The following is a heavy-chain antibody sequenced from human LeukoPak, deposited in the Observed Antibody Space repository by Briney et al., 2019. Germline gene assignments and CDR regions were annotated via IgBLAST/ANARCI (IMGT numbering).Heavy chain of an antibody. V-gene: IGHV3-23*01. J-gene: IGHJ4*02. Sequence: GGSLRLSCAASGFSVSSYAMSWVRQAPGEGLGWVAAISGSGGSTYYADSVKGRFTISRDTSKSTLYLQMNSLRAEDTAVYYCAKVNYGGSSRVDYWGQGALVTVSS. CDR1: GFSVSSYA. D-gene: IGHD4-23*01. CDR2: ISGSGGST. CDR3: AKVNYGGSSRVDY.